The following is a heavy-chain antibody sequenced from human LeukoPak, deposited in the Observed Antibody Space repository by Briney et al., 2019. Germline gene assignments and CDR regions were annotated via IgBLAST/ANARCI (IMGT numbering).Heavy chain of an antibody. V-gene: IGHV3-7*05. CDR2: IKQDGSEQ. CDR1: GFSFSSYL. D-gene: IGHD6-13*01. Sequence: GGSLRLSCAASGFSFSSYLMSWVRQAPGKGLEWVANIKQDGSEQYYVDSVKGRFTISRDNAKNSLYLQMNSLRVEDTAVYYCARDAPAVVGLKGDFDYWGQGTLVTVSS. J-gene: IGHJ4*02. CDR3: ARDAPAVVGLKGDFDY.